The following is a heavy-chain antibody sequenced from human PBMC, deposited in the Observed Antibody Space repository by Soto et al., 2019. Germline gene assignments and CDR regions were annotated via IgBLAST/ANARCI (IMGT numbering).Heavy chain of an antibody. Sequence: GGSLRLSCAASGFSFSSYTMNWVRQAPGKGLEWVSFISRSSSTITYADSVKGRFTITRDNVKNSLYMQMNSVRDEDTAVYYCARDLHWAFDSWGQGTLVTVSS. V-gene: IGHV3-48*02. J-gene: IGHJ4*02. CDR1: GFSFSSYT. CDR2: ISRSSSTI. D-gene: IGHD7-27*01. CDR3: ARDLHWAFDS.